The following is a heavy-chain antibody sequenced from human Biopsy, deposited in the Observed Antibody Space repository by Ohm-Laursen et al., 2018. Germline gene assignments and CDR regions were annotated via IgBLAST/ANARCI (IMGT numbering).Heavy chain of an antibody. J-gene: IGHJ4*02. Sequence: ASVKDSCKVSGYTLTDLSMHWVRQAPGKGLEWMGGFAPENGKTIYAQKFQGRVTMTEDTSTDTAYMELSNLRSEDTAVYYCAGDINNWNVNYWGQGTLVIVSS. CDR1: GYTLTDLS. V-gene: IGHV1-24*01. CDR3: AGDINNWNVNY. CDR2: FAPENGKT. D-gene: IGHD1-20*01.